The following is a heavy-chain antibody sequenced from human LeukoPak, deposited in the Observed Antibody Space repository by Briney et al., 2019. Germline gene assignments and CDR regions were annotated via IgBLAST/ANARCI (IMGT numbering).Heavy chain of an antibody. Sequence: ASVKVSCKASGYTFTSYAMHWVRQAPGQRLEWMGWINAGNGNTKYSQKFQGRVTITRDTSASTAYMELSSLRSEDTAVYYCAALLQSHHTYVYDYWGQGTLVTVS. J-gene: IGHJ4*02. CDR2: INAGNGNT. D-gene: IGHD3-10*01. CDR3: AALLQSHHTYVYDY. V-gene: IGHV1-3*01. CDR1: GYTFTSYA.